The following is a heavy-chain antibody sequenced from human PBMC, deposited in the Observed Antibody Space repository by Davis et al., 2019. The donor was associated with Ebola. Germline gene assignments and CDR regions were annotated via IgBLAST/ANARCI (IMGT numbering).Heavy chain of an antibody. Sequence: ASVKVSCKASGYTFTSYAMHWVRQAPGQRLEWMGWINAGNGNTKYSQKFQGRVTITRDTSASTAYMELSSLRSEDTAVYYCARDRRFLEWLFSDWFDPWGQGTLVTVSS. CDR3: ARDRRFLEWLFSDWFDP. CDR1: GYTFTSYA. V-gene: IGHV1-3*01. J-gene: IGHJ5*02. CDR2: INAGNGNT. D-gene: IGHD3-3*01.